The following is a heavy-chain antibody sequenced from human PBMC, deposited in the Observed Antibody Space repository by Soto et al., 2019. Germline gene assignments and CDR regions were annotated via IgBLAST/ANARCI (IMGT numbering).Heavy chain of an antibody. J-gene: IGHJ6*02. CDR2: IYPGDSDT. D-gene: IGHD6-13*01. CDR1: GYSFTSYW. Sequence: GESLKISCKGSGYSFTSYWIGWVRQMPGKGLEWMGIIYPGDSDTRYSPSFQGQVTISADKSISTAYLQWSSLKASDTSMYYCASSSSWYVDYYYGMDVWGQGTTVTVSS. V-gene: IGHV5-51*01. CDR3: ASSSSWYVDYYYGMDV.